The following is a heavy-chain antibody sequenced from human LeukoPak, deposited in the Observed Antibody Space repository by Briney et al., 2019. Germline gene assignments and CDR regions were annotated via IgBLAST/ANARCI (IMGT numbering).Heavy chain of an antibody. V-gene: IGHV1-69*05. CDR3: ARGQHSSGCYLPN. D-gene: IGHD3-22*01. CDR1: GGTFSSYA. J-gene: IGHJ4*02. CDR2: IIPIFGTA. Sequence: SVKVSCKASGGTFSSYAINWLRQAPGQGLEWMGGIIPIFGTANYAQKFQGRVTTTTDESTSTAYMELSSLRSEDTAVYYCARGQHSSGCYLPNWGQGTLVTVSS.